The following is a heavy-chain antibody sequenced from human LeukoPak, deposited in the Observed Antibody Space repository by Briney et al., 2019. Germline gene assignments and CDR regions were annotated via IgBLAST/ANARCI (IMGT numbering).Heavy chain of an antibody. CDR1: GFTFSSYW. V-gene: IGHV3-30*18. J-gene: IGHJ4*02. Sequence: GGSLRLSCAASGFTFSSYWMSWVRQAPGKGLEWVAVISYDGSNKYYADSVKGRFTISRDNSKNTLYLQMNSLRAEDTAVYYCAKDGSGYSGYADYWGQGTLVTVSS. CDR3: AKDGSGYSGYADY. CDR2: ISYDGSNK. D-gene: IGHD5-12*01.